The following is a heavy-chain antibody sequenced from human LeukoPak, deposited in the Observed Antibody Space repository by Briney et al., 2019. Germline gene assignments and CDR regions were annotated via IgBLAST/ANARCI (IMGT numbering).Heavy chain of an antibody. D-gene: IGHD2-2*01. CDR2: INPNSGGT. CDR3: AREYCSSTSCYSGVGDFDY. V-gene: IGHV1-2*02. Sequence: ASVKVSCKASGYTFTDYYMNWVRQAPGQGLEWMGWINPNSGGTNYAQKFQGRVTMTRDTSISTAYMELSRLRSDDTAVYYCAREYCSSTSCYSGVGDFDYWGQGTLVTVSS. J-gene: IGHJ4*02. CDR1: GYTFTDYY.